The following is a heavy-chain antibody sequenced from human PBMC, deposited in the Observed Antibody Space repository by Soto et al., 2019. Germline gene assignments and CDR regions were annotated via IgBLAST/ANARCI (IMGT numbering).Heavy chain of an antibody. D-gene: IGHD1-1*01. Sequence: QLLQSGGGLVQPGGSLRLSCAVSGFSLGPYGVTWVRQTPEKGLEWVTGFSGGSGAIFYADSVRGRFTISRDSSTAYLQMNNLRPEDTAVYFCARWNGFGDPWGQGSLVTVSS. CDR1: GFSLGPYG. CDR2: FSGGSGAI. CDR3: ARWNGFGDP. J-gene: IGHJ5*02. V-gene: IGHV3-23*01.